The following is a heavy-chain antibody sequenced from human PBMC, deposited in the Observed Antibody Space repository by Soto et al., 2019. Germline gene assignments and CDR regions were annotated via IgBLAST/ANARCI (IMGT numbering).Heavy chain of an antibody. Sequence: SETLSLTCAVSGDSLSSDNWWAWVRQSPGKGLEWIGEIYHSGNTNYNPSLKSRVTISVDKSKKQFSLKLTSLTAADTAVYYCERLGSRGYFGAFDIWGQGTMVTVSS. CDR1: GDSLSSDNW. CDR3: ERLGSRGYFGAFDI. D-gene: IGHD3-22*01. V-gene: IGHV4-4*02. CDR2: IYHSGNT. J-gene: IGHJ3*02.